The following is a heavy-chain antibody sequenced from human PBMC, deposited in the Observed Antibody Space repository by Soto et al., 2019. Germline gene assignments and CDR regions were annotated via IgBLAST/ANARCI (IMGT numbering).Heavy chain of an antibody. Sequence: EVQLVESGGGLVQPGGSLRLSCAASGFTFGSYEMNWVRQAPGKGLEWVSYISSSGSTIYYADSVKGRFTISRDNAKNSLYLQMNSLRAEDTAVYYCAREGAPYGGNSGIDYWGQGTLVTVSS. CDR1: GFTFGSYE. D-gene: IGHD4-17*01. CDR3: AREGAPYGGNSGIDY. J-gene: IGHJ4*02. CDR2: ISSSGSTI. V-gene: IGHV3-48*03.